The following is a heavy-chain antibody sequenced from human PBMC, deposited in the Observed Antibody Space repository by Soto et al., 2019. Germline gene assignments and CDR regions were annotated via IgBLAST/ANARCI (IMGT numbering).Heavy chain of an antibody. CDR3: ATDQRGMDV. D-gene: IGHD6-25*01. CDR2: IYYSGST. Sequence: SETLSLTCTVSGGSTSSYYWSWIRQPPGKGLEWIGYIYYSGSTNYNPSLKSRVTISVDTSKNQFSLKLGSVTAADTAVYYCATDQRGMDVWGQGTTVTVSS. V-gene: IGHV4-59*01. J-gene: IGHJ6*02. CDR1: GGSTSSYY.